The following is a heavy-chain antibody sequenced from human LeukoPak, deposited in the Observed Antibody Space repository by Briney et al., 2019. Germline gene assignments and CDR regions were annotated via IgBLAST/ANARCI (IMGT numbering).Heavy chain of an antibody. CDR3: ARGAKVGGYYYGMDV. CDR2: IYYRGST. Sequence: SETLSLTCTVSAGSISSYYRSWIRQPPGEGLEWIGYIYYRGSTNYNPSLKSRVTISVDTSKNQFSLKLSSVTSADTAVYYCARGAKVGGYYYGMDVWGKGTTVTVSS. V-gene: IGHV4-59*01. J-gene: IGHJ6*04. D-gene: IGHD2-15*01. CDR1: AGSISSYY.